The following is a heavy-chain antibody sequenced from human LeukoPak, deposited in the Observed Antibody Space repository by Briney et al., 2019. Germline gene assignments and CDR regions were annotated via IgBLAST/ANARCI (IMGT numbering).Heavy chain of an antibody. D-gene: IGHD3-9*01. Sequence: ASVKVSCKASGYTFTGYYMHWVRQAPGQGLEGMGWINPNSGGTNYAQKFQGRVTMTRDHSISTAYMELSRLRSDDTAVYYCARDVSYDILTGYYKDWFDPWGQGTLVTVSS. CDR1: GYTFTGYY. J-gene: IGHJ5*02. V-gene: IGHV1-2*02. CDR3: ARDVSYDILTGYYKDWFDP. CDR2: INPNSGGT.